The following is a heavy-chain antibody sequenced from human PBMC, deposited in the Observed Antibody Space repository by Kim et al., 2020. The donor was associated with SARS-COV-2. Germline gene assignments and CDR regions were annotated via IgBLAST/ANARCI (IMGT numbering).Heavy chain of an antibody. CDR3: ARERCSGGSCYPALGYYYYGMDV. D-gene: IGHD2-15*01. V-gene: IGHV1-46*01. CDR1: GYTFTSYY. Sequence: ASVKVSCKASGYTFTSYYMHWVRQAPGQGLEWMGIINPNGGSTSYAQKFQGRVTMTRDTSTSTVYMELSSLRSEDTAVYYCARERCSGGSCYPALGYYYYGMDVWGQGTTVTVSS. CDR2: INPNGGST. J-gene: IGHJ6*02.